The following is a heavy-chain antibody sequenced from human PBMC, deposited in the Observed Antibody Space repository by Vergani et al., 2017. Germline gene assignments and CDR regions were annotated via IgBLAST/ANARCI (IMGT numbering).Heavy chain of an antibody. Sequence: QVQLVESGGGVVQPGGSLRLSCIASGFTFRIYGMHWVRQAPGKGLEWVAFIWYDGSKEYYADSVKGRFTISRDNSKNTLYLQMNNLRAADTAVYFCANSVIAGNVGVAYFGMDVWGRGTTVTVSS. CDR2: IWYDGSKE. D-gene: IGHD2/OR15-2a*01. CDR1: GFTFRIYG. CDR3: ANSVIAGNVGVAYFGMDV. V-gene: IGHV3-30*02. J-gene: IGHJ6*02.